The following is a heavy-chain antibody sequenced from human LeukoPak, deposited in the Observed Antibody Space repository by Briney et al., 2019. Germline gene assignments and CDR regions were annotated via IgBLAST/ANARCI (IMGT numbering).Heavy chain of an antibody. CDR2: ISYDGSNK. Sequence: SCKASGGTFSSYAMHWVRQAPGRGLEWVAVISYDGSNKSYADSVKGRFTISRDNSKNTLYLQMNSLRAEDTAVYYCARESVAGVVLLDYWGQGTLVTVSS. CDR1: GGTFSSYA. V-gene: IGHV3-30*04. CDR3: ARESVAGVVLLDY. J-gene: IGHJ4*02. D-gene: IGHD6-19*01.